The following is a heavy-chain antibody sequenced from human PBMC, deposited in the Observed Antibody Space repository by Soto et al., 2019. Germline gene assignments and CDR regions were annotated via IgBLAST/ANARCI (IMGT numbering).Heavy chain of an antibody. CDR2: IYYSGST. V-gene: IGHV4-59*01. D-gene: IGHD5-18*01. J-gene: IGHJ4*02. CDR3: AGGGGYSYGGIDY. Sequence: SLTCAVYGGSFSGYYWSWIRQPPGKGLEWIGYIYYSGSTNYNPSLKSQVTISVDTSKNQFSLKLSSVTAADKGVCYCAGGGGYSYGGIDYWGQGTMVTVSS. CDR1: GGSFSGYY.